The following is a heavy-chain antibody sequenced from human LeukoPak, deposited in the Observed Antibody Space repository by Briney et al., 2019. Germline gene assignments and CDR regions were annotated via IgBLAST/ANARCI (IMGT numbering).Heavy chain of an antibody. D-gene: IGHD4-17*01. Sequence: GGSLRLSCAASGFTFSSHWMHWVRQAPGKGLVWVSRINSDGSSISYADSVKGRFTISRDNGKNSLYLQMNSLRDEDTAVYYCARDRDYAFDYWGQGTLVTVSS. CDR2: INSDGSSI. V-gene: IGHV3-74*01. CDR3: ARDRDYAFDY. J-gene: IGHJ4*02. CDR1: GFTFSSHW.